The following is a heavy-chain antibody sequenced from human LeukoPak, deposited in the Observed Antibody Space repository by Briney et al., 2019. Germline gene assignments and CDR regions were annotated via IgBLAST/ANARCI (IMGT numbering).Heavy chain of an antibody. CDR2: INHSGST. V-gene: IGHV4-34*01. J-gene: IGHJ4*02. D-gene: IGHD2-2*01. CDR1: GGSFRGYY. CDR3: ASTERCSTTCPLDY. Sequence: PSETLSLTCAVYGGSFRGYYWSWIRQPPGKGLEWIGEINHSGSTNYNPSLKSRVTISLDTSMKKFSLKLNSVSAADTAVYYCASTERCSTTCPLDYWGQGTLVTVSS.